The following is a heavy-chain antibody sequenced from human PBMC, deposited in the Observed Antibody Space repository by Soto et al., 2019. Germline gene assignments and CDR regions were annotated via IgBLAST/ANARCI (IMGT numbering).Heavy chain of an antibody. CDR3: ARAVGGMVRGVISYYYGMDV. CDR1: GGSISSYY. CDR2: IYYSGST. D-gene: IGHD3-10*01. V-gene: IGHV4-59*01. Sequence: SETLSLTCTVSGGSISSYYWSWIRQPPGKGLEWIGYIYYSGSTNYNPSLKSRVTISVDTSKNQFSLKLSSVTAADTAVYYCARAVGGMVRGVISYYYGMDVWGRGTTVTVSS. J-gene: IGHJ6*02.